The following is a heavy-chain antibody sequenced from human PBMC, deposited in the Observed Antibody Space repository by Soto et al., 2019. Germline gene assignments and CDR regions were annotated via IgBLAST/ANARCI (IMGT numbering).Heavy chain of an antibody. CDR2: LIPLFGST. CDR3: ARALYDSSTYEDY. D-gene: IGHD3-22*01. CDR1: GGTFSTYA. Sequence: QVQVVQSGAEVKKPGSSVKVSCKASGGTFSTYAVIWVRQAPGQGLEWMGGLIPLFGSTNYAQKFQGRVSITADESSSTAYMELSSRRFEDTAVYSCARALYDSSTYEDYWGQGTLVTVTS. V-gene: IGHV1-69*12. J-gene: IGHJ4*02.